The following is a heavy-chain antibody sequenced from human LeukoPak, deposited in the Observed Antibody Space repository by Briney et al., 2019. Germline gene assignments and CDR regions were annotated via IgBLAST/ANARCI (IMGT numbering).Heavy chain of an antibody. CDR2: INTNTGNP. CDR1: GYTFTSYA. V-gene: IGHV7-4-1*02. CDR3: TWVVPADRYYYYGMDV. Sequence: GASVKVSCKASGYTFTSYAMNWVRQAPGQGLEWMGWINTNTGNPTYAQGFTGRFVFSLDTSVSTAYLQISSLKAEDTAVYYCTWVVPADRYYYYGMDVWGQGTTVTVSS. J-gene: IGHJ6*02. D-gene: IGHD2-2*01.